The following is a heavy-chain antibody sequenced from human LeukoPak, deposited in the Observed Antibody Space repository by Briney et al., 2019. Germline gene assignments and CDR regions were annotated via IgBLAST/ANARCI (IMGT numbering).Heavy chain of an antibody. D-gene: IGHD3-22*01. CDR3: ARDRPYDSSGYGAFDI. V-gene: IGHV1-2*04. Sequence: ASVNVSCKASGYTFTGYYMHWVRQAPGQGLEWMGWINPNSGGTNYAQKFQGWVTMTRDTSISTAYMELSRLRSDDTAVYYCARDRPYDSSGYGAFDIWGQGTMVTVSS. CDR2: INPNSGGT. J-gene: IGHJ3*02. CDR1: GYTFTGYY.